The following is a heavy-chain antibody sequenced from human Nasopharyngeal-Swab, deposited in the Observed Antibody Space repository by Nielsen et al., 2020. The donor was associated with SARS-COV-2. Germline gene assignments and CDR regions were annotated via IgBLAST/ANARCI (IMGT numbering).Heavy chain of an antibody. CDR3: ARGVDTAMVKDYYGMDV. Sequence: PGKGLEWIGYIYHSGSTYYNPSLKSRVTISVDRSKNQFSLKLSSVTAADTAVYYCARGVDTAMVKDYYGMDVWSQGTTVTVSS. CDR2: IYHSGST. D-gene: IGHD5-18*01. J-gene: IGHJ6*02. V-gene: IGHV4-30-2*01.